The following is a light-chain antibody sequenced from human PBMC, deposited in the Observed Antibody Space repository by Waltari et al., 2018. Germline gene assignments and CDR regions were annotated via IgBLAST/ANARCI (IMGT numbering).Light chain of an antibody. CDR1: QTITYNY. CDR3: QQYGSLPRT. V-gene: IGKV3-20*01. Sequence: EIVLTQSPGTLSLSPGERANLPCRASQTITYNYLAWYQQKPGQPPRLLIYGASNRATGIPDRFSGSVSGTDFTLTIRSLEPDDFALYHCQQYGSLPRTFGQGTRVEIK. CDR2: GAS. J-gene: IGKJ1*01.